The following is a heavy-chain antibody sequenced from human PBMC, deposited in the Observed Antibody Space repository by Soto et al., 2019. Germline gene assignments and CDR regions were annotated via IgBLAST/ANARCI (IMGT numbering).Heavy chain of an antibody. CDR1: RFTFSSYA. Sequence: GGSLILSCAASRFTFSSYAMHWVRQAPGKGLEWVAVISYDGSNKYYADSVKGRFTISRDNSKNTLYLQMNSLRAEDTAVYYCARDPSSSWYVGFFDYWGQGT. D-gene: IGHD6-13*01. CDR2: ISYDGSNK. CDR3: ARDPSSSWYVGFFDY. J-gene: IGHJ4*02. V-gene: IGHV3-30-3*01.